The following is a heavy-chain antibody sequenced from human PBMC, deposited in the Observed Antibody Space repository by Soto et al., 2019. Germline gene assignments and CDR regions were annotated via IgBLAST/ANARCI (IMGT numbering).Heavy chain of an antibody. Sequence: SQTLSLTCAISGDSVSSNSAAWNWIRQSPSRGLEWLGRTYYRSKWYNDYAVSVKSRITINPDTSKNQFSLQLNSVTPEDTAVYYCARGLAVAVRGDYYYGMDVWGQGTTVTVSS. J-gene: IGHJ6*02. CDR3: ARGLAVAVRGDYYYGMDV. V-gene: IGHV6-1*01. CDR2: TYYRSKWYN. D-gene: IGHD6-19*01. CDR1: GDSVSSNSAA.